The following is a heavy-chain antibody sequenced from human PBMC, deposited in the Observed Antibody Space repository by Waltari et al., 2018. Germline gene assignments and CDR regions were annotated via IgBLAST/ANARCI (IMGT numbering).Heavy chain of an antibody. Sequence: LEWVSSISSSSSYIYYADSVKGRFTISRDNAKNSLYLQMNSLRAEDTAVYYCARDRAAAGSIPFDYWGQGTLVTVSS. CDR3: ARDRAAAGSIPFDY. J-gene: IGHJ4*02. V-gene: IGHV3-21*01. D-gene: IGHD6-13*01. CDR2: ISSSSSYI.